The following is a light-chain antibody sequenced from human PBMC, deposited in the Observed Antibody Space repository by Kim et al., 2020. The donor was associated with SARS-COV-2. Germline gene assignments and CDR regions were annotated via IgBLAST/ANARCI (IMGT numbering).Light chain of an antibody. CDR3: QQYSTYAT. CDR2: EVS. J-gene: IGKJ2*01. CDR1: QSISTW. Sequence: DIQMTQSPSTLSASVGDRVTITCRASQSISTWLAWYQQKPGKAPRLLMYEVSTLQSGVPSRFSGSGSGTDFTLTISSLQPDDFATYYCQQYSTYATFGQGTKVDIK. V-gene: IGKV1-5*01.